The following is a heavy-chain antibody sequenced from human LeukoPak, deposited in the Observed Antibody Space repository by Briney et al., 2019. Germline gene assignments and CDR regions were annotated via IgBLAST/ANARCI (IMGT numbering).Heavy chain of an antibody. Sequence: GGSLRLSCAAPGFTFSSYNMNWVRQAPGRGLEWVSSISTSSSYIYYADSVKGRFTISRDNAKNSLYLQMSSLRAEDTAVYYCARIGRSGWNFDYWGQGTLVTVSS. CDR1: GFTFSSYN. CDR2: ISTSSSYI. CDR3: ARIGRSGWNFDY. J-gene: IGHJ4*02. V-gene: IGHV3-21*01. D-gene: IGHD6-19*01.